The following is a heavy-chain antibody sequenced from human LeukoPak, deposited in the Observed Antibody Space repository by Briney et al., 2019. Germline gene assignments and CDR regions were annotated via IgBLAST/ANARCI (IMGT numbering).Heavy chain of an antibody. V-gene: IGHV4-59*01. Sequence: PSETLSLTCTVSGGSISSYDWSWIRQPPGKGLEWIGYIYYSGSTNYNPSLKSRVTISVDTSRNQFSLKVSSVTAADTAVYYCARDTTGTISYMDVWGKGTTVTVSS. CDR1: GGSISSYD. CDR2: IYYSGST. D-gene: IGHD1-1*01. J-gene: IGHJ6*03. CDR3: ARDTTGTISYMDV.